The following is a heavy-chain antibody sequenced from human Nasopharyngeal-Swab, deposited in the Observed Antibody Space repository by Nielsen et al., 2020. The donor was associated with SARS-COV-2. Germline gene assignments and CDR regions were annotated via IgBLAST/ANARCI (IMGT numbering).Heavy chain of an antibody. J-gene: IGHJ3*02. D-gene: IGHD5-24*01. CDR2: ISGSGGST. CDR3: AKSKGMADAFDI. V-gene: IGHV3-23*01. Sequence: GGSLRLSCAASGFTFSSYSMSWVRQAPGEVLEWVSAISGSGGSTYYADSVKGWFIISRDNSKNTLYLQMNSLRAEATAVYYCAKSKGMADAFDIWGQGTMVTVSS. CDR1: GFTFSSYS.